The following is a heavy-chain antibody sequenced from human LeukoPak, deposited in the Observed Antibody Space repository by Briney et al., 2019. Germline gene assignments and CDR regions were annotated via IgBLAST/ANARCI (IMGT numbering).Heavy chain of an antibody. D-gene: IGHD3-3*01. CDR1: GFTVSSNY. Sequence: PGGSLRLSCAASGFTVSSNYMSWVRQAPGKGLEWVSVIYSGGSTYYADSVKGRFTISRDNSKNTLYLQMNSLRAEDTAVYYCARVGAFGVVKGYYMDVRGKGTTVTVSS. CDR2: IYSGGST. CDR3: ARVGAFGVVKGYYMDV. V-gene: IGHV3-53*01. J-gene: IGHJ6*03.